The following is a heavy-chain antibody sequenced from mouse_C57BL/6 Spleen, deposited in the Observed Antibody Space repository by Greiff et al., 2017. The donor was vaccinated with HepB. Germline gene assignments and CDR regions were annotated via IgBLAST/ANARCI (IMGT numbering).Heavy chain of an antibody. CDR1: GYAFSSSW. J-gene: IGHJ4*01. V-gene: IGHV1-82*01. CDR3: ARETYEKDAMDY. D-gene: IGHD2-3*01. Sequence: VQRVESGPELVKPGASVKISCKASGYAFSSSWMNWVKQRPGKGLEWIGRIYPGDGDTNYNGKFKGKATLTADKSSSTAYMQLSSLTSEDSAVYFCARETYEKDAMDYWGQGTSVTVSS. CDR2: IYPGDGDT.